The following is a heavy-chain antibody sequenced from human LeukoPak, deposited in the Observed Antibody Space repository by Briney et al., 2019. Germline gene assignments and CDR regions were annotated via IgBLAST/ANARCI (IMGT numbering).Heavy chain of an antibody. CDR1: GFTFSSYT. Sequence: GGSLRLSCAASGFTFSSYTMNWVRQAPGKGLEWVSSISSTSSYIYYADSLKGRFTISRDNAKNSLYLQMNSLRAEDTAVYYCARAREYCIGGSCWFDPWGQASLVTVSS. CDR3: ARAREYCIGGSCWFDP. J-gene: IGHJ5*02. CDR2: ISSTSSYI. V-gene: IGHV3-21*01. D-gene: IGHD2-15*01.